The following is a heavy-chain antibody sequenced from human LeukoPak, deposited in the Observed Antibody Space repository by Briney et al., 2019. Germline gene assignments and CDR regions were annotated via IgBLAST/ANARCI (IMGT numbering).Heavy chain of an antibody. D-gene: IGHD3-22*01. J-gene: IGHJ4*02. CDR2: VIAIFGRI. CDR1: GGTFNSYG. V-gene: IGHV1-69*05. Sequence: GASVKVSCKAPGGTFNSYGISWVRRAPGQGLEWMGGVIAIFGRIKYGQKFQGRATITTDESTSSAYMELSSLTSEDTGVYYCARGELGDRSGFSFFDYWGQGTLVTVSS. CDR3: ARGELGDRSGFSFFDY.